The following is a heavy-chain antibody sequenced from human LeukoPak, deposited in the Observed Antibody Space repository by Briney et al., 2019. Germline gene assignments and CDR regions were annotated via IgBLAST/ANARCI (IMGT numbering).Heavy chain of an antibody. CDR2: INPSGGGT. CDR3: ARDMLAVPSNWFDP. V-gene: IGHV1-46*01. CDR1: GYTFTSYY. Sequence: ASVKVSCKASGYTFTSYYIHWVRQAPGQGLEGMGVINPSGGGTSYAQKYQSRVTMTRDTSTSTVYMDLRSLRSEDTAVYFCARDMLAVPSNWFDPWGQGTLVTVSS. J-gene: IGHJ5*02. D-gene: IGHD2-8*01.